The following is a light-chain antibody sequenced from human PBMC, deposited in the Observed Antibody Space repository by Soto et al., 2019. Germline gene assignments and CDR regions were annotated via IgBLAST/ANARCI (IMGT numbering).Light chain of an antibody. Sequence: LTQPPSASGSLGQSVTISCTGTSSDVGGYNYVSWYQQHPGKAPKLMISEVSKRPSGVPDRFSGSKSGNTASLTVSGLQAEDEADYYCSSYVGSKVFGGGTKVTVL. V-gene: IGLV2-8*01. CDR2: EVS. J-gene: IGLJ3*02. CDR1: SSDVGGYNY. CDR3: SSYVGSKV.